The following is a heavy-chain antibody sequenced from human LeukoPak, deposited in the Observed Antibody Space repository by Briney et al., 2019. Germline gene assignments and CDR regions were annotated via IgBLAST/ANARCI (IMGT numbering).Heavy chain of an antibody. Sequence: PGGSLRLSCAASGFTFSSYSMNWVRQAPGKGLEWVSSISSSSSYIYYADSVKGRFTISRDNAKNSLYLQMNSLRAEDTAVYYCARAIIYYYGSGTTIDYWGQGTLVTVSS. V-gene: IGHV3-21*01. D-gene: IGHD3-10*01. CDR1: GFTFSSYS. J-gene: IGHJ4*02. CDR2: ISSSSSYI. CDR3: ARAIIYYYGSGTTIDY.